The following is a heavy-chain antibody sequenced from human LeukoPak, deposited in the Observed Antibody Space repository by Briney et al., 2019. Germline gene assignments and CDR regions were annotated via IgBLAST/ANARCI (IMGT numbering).Heavy chain of an antibody. CDR2: MNPNSGNT. J-gene: IGHJ6*02. D-gene: IGHD3-16*01. V-gene: IGHV1-8*01. CDR3: ARGVYDYYYYGMDV. CDR1: GYTFTSYD. Sequence: ASVKVSCKASGYTFTSYDINWVRQATGQGLEWMGWMNPNSGNTGYAQKFQGRVTMTRNTSVSTAYMELSSLRSEDTAVYYCARGVYDYYYYGMDVWGQGTTVTVSS.